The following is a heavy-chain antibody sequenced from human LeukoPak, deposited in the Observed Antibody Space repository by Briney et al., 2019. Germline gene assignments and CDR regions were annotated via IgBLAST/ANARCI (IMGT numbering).Heavy chain of an antibody. CDR3: ARYYGLYYYYGMDV. V-gene: IGHV1-69*13. D-gene: IGHD3-10*01. Sequence: SVKVSCKASGGTFSSYAISWVRQAPEQGLEWMGGIIPIFGTANYAQKFQGRVTITADESTSTAYMELSSLRSEDTAVYYCARYYGLYYYYGMDVWGQGTTVTVSS. J-gene: IGHJ6*02. CDR1: GGTFSSYA. CDR2: IIPIFGTA.